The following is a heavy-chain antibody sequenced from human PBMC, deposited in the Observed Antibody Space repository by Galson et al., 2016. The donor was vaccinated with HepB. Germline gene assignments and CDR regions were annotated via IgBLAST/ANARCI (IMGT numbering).Heavy chain of an antibody. CDR3: VKDIGSSSSWYGNGPFDY. CDR2: ISWNSGSV. V-gene: IGHV3-9*01. Sequence: SLRLSCAASGFIFDGFAMHWVRQRPGKGLEWVSGISWNSGSVGYADSVKGRFTISRDSAAKSLYLRMNSLREEDTAFYYCVKDIGSSSSWYGNGPFDYWGQGTLVTVSS. J-gene: IGHJ4*02. D-gene: IGHD6-13*01. CDR1: GFIFDGFA.